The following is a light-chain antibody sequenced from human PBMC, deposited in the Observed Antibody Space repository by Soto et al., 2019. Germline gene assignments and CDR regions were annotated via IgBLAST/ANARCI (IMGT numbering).Light chain of an antibody. CDR3: QQLSIYPLT. J-gene: IGKJ4*01. CDR1: QDISSS. V-gene: IGKV1-9*01. CDR2: AAS. Sequence: DIQLTPSPSFLSAAVGERVTITCRASQDISSSLSWYQQRPGKAPKLLIYAASTLQSAVPSRFSGSGSGTDFTLTINSLQPEDFATYYCQQLSIYPLTFGGGTKVEIK.